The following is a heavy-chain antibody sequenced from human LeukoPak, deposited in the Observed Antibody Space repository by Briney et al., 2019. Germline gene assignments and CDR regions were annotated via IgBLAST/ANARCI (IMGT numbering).Heavy chain of an antibody. D-gene: IGHD3-10*01. J-gene: IGHJ4*02. V-gene: IGHV3-30*04. Sequence: PGGSLRLSCAASEFTFITYSMHWVRQAPGKGLEWVAVISYDGSNKYYADSVKGRFTISRDNAKNTLYLQMNSLRAEDTAVYYCARDPGSYYNHYFDYWGQGTLVTVSS. CDR1: EFTFITYS. CDR2: ISYDGSNK. CDR3: ARDPGSYYNHYFDY.